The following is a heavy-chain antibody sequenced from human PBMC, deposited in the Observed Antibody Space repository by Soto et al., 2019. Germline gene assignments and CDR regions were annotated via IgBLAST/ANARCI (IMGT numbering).Heavy chain of an antibody. CDR2: ISGSGGST. CDR3: AKRRDSSGYYYYYYYGMDV. J-gene: IGHJ6*02. CDR1: GFTFSSYA. V-gene: IGHV3-23*01. D-gene: IGHD3-22*01. Sequence: EVQLLESGGGLVQPGGSLRLSCAASGFTFSSYAMSWVRQAPGKGLEWVSAISGSGGSTYYADSVKGRFTISRDNSKNTLYLQMNSLRAEDTAVYYCAKRRDSSGYYYYYYYGMDVWGQGTTVTVSS.